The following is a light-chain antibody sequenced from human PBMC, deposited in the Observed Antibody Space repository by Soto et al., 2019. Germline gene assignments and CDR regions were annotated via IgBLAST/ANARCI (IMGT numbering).Light chain of an antibody. CDR2: DAS. V-gene: IGKV1-5*01. CDR1: QSIRSW. Sequence: DIQMTQSPSTLPASVGDRVTVTCRASQSIRSWLAWYQQKPGKAPKVLIWDASSLQRGVPSRFSGSGSGTEFSLTISCLQPDDFATYYCQQYNGYSTWTFGQGTKVDIK. J-gene: IGKJ1*01. CDR3: QQYNGYSTWT.